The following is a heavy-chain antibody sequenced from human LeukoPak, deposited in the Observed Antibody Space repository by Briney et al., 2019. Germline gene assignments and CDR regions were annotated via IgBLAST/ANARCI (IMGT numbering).Heavy chain of an antibody. Sequence: GGSLILSCAASGFTFSDAWMSWVRQAPGKGLEWVGRIKSKTDGGTTDYAAPVKGRFTISRDDSKNTLFLQMNRLKTEDTAVFYCTRERGYYGLDVWGQGTTVTVSS. J-gene: IGHJ6*02. CDR2: IKSKTDGGTT. CDR1: GFTFSDAW. CDR3: TRERGYYGLDV. D-gene: IGHD3-10*01. V-gene: IGHV3-15*01.